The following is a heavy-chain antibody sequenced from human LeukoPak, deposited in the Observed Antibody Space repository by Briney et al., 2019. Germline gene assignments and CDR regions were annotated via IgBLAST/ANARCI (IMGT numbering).Heavy chain of an antibody. CDR3: ARVKGWQWLVNDAFDI. CDR2: IYYSGST. CDR1: GGSISSYY. Sequence: PSETLSLTCTVSGGSISSYYWSWIRQPPGKGLEWIGYIYYSGSTNYNPSLKSRVTISVDTSKNQFSLKLSSVTAADTAVYYCARVKGWQWLVNDAFDIWGQGTMVTVSS. D-gene: IGHD6-19*01. J-gene: IGHJ3*02. V-gene: IGHV4-59*01.